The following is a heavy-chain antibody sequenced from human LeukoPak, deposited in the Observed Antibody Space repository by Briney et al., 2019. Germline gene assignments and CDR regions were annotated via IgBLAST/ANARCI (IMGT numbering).Heavy chain of an antibody. Sequence: SETLSLTCSVSGSSIGSYYWSWIRQPAGKGLEWIGRIYSSGSTNYSPSLKSRVTMSVDTSKNQFSLKLTSVTAADTAVYYCARAAARSGSVGFDPWGQGTLVTVSS. D-gene: IGHD1-26*01. CDR2: IYSSGST. J-gene: IGHJ5*02. CDR1: GSSIGSYY. V-gene: IGHV4-4*07. CDR3: ARAAARSGSVGFDP.